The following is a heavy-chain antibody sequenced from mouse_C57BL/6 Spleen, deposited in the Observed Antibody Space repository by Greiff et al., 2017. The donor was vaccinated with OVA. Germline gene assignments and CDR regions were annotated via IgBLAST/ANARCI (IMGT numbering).Heavy chain of an antibody. J-gene: IGHJ4*01. CDR2: ISYSGST. V-gene: IGHV3-1*01. D-gene: IGHD1-1*01. CDR3: ARDGSSYVGYAMDY. Sequence: EVKLVESGPGMVKPSQSLSLTCTVTGYSITSGYDWHWIRHFPGNKLEWMGYISYSGSTNYNPSLKSRISITHDTSKNHFFLKLNSVTTEDTATYYCARDGSSYVGYAMDYWGQGTSVTVSS. CDR1: GYSITSGYD.